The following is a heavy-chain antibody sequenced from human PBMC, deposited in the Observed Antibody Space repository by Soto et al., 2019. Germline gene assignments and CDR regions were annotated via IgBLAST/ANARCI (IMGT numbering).Heavy chain of an antibody. Sequence: PGGSLRLSCAASGFTFSSYGMHWVRQAPGKGLEWVAVISYDGSNKYYADSVRGRFTISRENAKNTVYLQMDSLRAEDTAVYCCARSLPGTYGAFDLWGQGTMVTVSS. CDR2: ISYDGSNK. D-gene: IGHD1-7*01. J-gene: IGHJ3*01. CDR1: GFTFSSYG. CDR3: ARSLPGTYGAFDL. V-gene: IGHV3-30*03.